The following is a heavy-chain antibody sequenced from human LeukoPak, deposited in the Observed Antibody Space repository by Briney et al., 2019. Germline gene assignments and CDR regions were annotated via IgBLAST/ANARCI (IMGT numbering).Heavy chain of an antibody. V-gene: IGHV4-39*01. J-gene: IGHJ2*01. Sequence: SGTLCLSCAVSGGSVSSSSFYWGWLRQSQGLGLVWIGSIYSSGRTYYNSSLESRVTISVDTSVNQISLTLTSVTATDTAIYCCARHSFRGQAFIFAVPTPEWFFDVWGRGTLVTVSS. CDR1: GGSVSSSSFY. CDR2: IYSSGRT. D-gene: IGHD2-15*01. CDR3: ARHSFRGQAFIFAVPTPEWFFDV.